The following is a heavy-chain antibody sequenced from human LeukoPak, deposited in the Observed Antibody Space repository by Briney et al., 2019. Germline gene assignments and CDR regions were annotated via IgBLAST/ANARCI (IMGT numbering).Heavy chain of an antibody. CDR3: ARNGIAAQYYFDY. J-gene: IGHJ4*02. V-gene: IGHV1-2*02. CDR1: GYTFTGYY. Sequence: ASVKVSCKASGYTFTGYYMHWVRQAPGQGLEWMGWINPNSGGTNYAQKFQGRVTMTRDMSTSTVYMELSSLRSEDTAVYYCARNGIAAQYYFDYWGQGTLVTVSS. CDR2: INPNSGGT. D-gene: IGHD6-6*01.